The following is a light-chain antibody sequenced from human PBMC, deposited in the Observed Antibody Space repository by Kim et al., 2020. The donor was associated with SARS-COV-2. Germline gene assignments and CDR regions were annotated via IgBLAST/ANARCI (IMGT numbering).Light chain of an antibody. Sequence: VSAGDRVTIPCRASQSISSGLAWYQQKPGKAPKLLMYAVSSFQSGAPSRFSGSGSGTEFSLTISSLQPDDFATYYCQHFNSYWGTFGQGTKVDIK. CDR1: QSISSG. CDR3: QHFNSYWGT. J-gene: IGKJ1*01. CDR2: AVS. V-gene: IGKV1-5*01.